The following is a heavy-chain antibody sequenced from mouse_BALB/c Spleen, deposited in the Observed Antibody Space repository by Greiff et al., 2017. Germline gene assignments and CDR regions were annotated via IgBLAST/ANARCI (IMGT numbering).Heavy chain of an antibody. V-gene: IGHV2-9*02. Sequence: VKLMESGPGLVAPSQSLSITYTVSGFSLTSYGVHWVRQPPGKGLEWLGVIWAGGSTNYNSALMSRLSISKDNSKSQVFLKMNSLQTDDTAMYYCAREGEGYYFDYWGQGTTLTVSS. J-gene: IGHJ2*01. CDR3: AREGEGYYFDY. CDR1: GFSLTSYG. D-gene: IGHD3-3*01. CDR2: IWAGGST.